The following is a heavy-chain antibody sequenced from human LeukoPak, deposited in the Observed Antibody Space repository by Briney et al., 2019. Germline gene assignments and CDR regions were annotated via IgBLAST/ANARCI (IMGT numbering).Heavy chain of an antibody. Sequence: ASVKVSCKASGYTFTSYGISWVRQAPGQGLEWMGWISAYNGNTNYAQKLQGRVTMTTDTSTSTAYMELRSLRSDDTAVYHCARDIVVVTAIPLDYWGQGTLVTVSS. CDR1: GYTFTSYG. CDR2: ISAYNGNT. J-gene: IGHJ4*02. V-gene: IGHV1-18*01. CDR3: ARDIVVVTAIPLDY. D-gene: IGHD2-21*02.